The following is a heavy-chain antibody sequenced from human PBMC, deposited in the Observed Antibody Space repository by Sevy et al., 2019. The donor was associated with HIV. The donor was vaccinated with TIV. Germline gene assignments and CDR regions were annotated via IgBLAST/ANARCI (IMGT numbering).Heavy chain of an antibody. CDR3: ARLTTKPTSDLYGMDV. D-gene: IGHD4-17*01. CDR2: INPNDGVK. V-gene: IGHV1-2*02. Sequence: ASVKVSCKASGYTFTDYYIHWVRQAPGQGLEWMAWINPNDGVKNFAQRFQGGVTVTRDTSVSTAYMELRGLRYDDTAIYYCARLTTKPTSDLYGMDVWGQGTTVTVSS. CDR1: GYTFTDYY. J-gene: IGHJ6*02.